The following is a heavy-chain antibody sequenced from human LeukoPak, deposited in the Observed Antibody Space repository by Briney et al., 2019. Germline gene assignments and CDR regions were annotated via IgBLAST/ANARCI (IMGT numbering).Heavy chain of an antibody. D-gene: IGHD4-17*01. CDR2: VYYSGST. J-gene: IGHJ4*02. Sequence: PSETLSLTCTVSGGSISSISYYWGWIRQPPGKGLEWIGSVYYSGSTYYNPSLKSRVTISVDTSKNQFSLKLSSVTAADTAVYYCARTLYGDYDMDYWGQGTLVTVSS. CDR3: ARTLYGDYDMDY. CDR1: GGSISSISYY. V-gene: IGHV4-39*07.